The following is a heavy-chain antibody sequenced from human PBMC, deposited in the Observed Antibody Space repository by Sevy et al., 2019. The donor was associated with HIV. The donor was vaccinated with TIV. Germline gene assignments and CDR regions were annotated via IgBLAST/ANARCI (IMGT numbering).Heavy chain of an antibody. J-gene: IGHJ6*02. CDR3: AKTLRGYGFGGPMDV. V-gene: IGHV3-33*06. D-gene: IGHD3-10*01. CDR2: IWYDGSNT. CDR1: GFIFSYYG. Sequence: GGSLRLSCAASGFIFSYYGMHWVRQAPGKGLEWVAVIWYDGSNTIYADSVKGRFTISRDNSKNILYLQMNSLRAQDTAVYYCAKTLRGYGFGGPMDVWGPGTTVTVSS.